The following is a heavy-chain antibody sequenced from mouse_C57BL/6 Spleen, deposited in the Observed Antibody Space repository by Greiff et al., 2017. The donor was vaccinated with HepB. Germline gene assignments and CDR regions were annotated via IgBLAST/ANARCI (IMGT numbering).Heavy chain of an antibody. Sequence: VQLVESGAELVKPGASVKMSCKASGYTFTSYWITWVKQRPGQGLEWIGDIYPGSGSTNYNEKFKSKATLTVDTSSSTAYMQLSSLTSEDSAVYYCARGNYFYYFDYWGQGTTLTVSS. V-gene: IGHV1-55*01. D-gene: IGHD1-1*02. CDR3: ARGNYFYYFDY. CDR1: GYTFTSYW. J-gene: IGHJ2*01. CDR2: IYPGSGST.